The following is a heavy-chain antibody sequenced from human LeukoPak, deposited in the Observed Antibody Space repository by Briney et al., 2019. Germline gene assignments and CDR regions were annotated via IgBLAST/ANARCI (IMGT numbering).Heavy chain of an antibody. CDR1: GGSISSSTYY. CDR3: GMTTVTKDDAFDI. CDR2: IYYSGST. Sequence: SQTLSLTCTVSGGSISSSTYYWGWIRQPPGKGLDWIGSIYYSGSTYYNPSLKSRVTISVDTSKHQFSLKLSSVTAADTAVYYCGMTTVTKDDAFDIWGQGTMVTVSS. D-gene: IGHD4-17*01. J-gene: IGHJ3*02. V-gene: IGHV4-39*07.